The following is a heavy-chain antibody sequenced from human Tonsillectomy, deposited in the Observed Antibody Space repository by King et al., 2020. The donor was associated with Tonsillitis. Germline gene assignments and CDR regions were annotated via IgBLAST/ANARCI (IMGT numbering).Heavy chain of an antibody. Sequence: PLQESGPGLVKPSQTLSLTCTVSGGSISSAGYYWSWIRQHPGKGLEWIGYISYSGSAYYNPSLKSRVTISVDTSKNQFSLKLNSVTAADAAVYYCASTAPPYYYYYMDVWGNGTTVTVSS. CDR1: GGSISSAGYY. CDR2: ISYSGSA. J-gene: IGHJ6*03. D-gene: IGHD4-17*01. CDR3: ASTAPPYYYYYMDV. V-gene: IGHV4-31*03.